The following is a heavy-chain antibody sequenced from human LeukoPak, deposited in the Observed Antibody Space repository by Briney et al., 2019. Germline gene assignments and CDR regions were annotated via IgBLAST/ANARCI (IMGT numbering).Heavy chain of an antibody. CDR3: ARDGLANFEYSSSPDAFDI. CDR1: GFTFSSYS. J-gene: IGHJ3*02. CDR2: ISSSSSYI. D-gene: IGHD6-6*01. V-gene: IGHV3-21*01. Sequence: GGSLRLSCAASGFTFSSYSMNWVRQAPGKGLEWVTSISSSSSYIYYADSVKGRFTISRDNAKNSLYLQMNSLRAEDTAVYYCARDGLANFEYSSSPDAFDIWGQGTMVTVSS.